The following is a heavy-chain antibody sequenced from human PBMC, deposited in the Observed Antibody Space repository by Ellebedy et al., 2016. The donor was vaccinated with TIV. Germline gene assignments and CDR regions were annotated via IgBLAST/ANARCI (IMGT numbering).Heavy chain of an antibody. J-gene: IGHJ3*02. CDR2: ISPDGTQI. V-gene: IGHV3-7*01. Sequence: PGGSLRLSCTASGFSFASNWMTWVRQAPGKGLEWVAFISPDGTQITYVDSVKGRFTISRDNIKKSLFLNMDSLRAEDTALYYCARDPEWGALDIWGQGTMVTVSS. CDR1: GFSFASNW. CDR3: ARDPEWGALDI. D-gene: IGHD1-26*01.